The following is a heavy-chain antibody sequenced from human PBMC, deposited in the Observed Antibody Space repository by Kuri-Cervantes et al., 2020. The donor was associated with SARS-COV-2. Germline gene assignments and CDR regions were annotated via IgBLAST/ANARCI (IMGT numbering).Heavy chain of an antibody. J-gene: IGHJ3*02. CDR1: GGSISSYY. V-gene: IGHV4-59*12. D-gene: IGHD3-10*01. CDR2: LYYSGNT. CDR3: AREPVTMVRGPPLDAFDI. Sequence: SETLSLTCTVSGGSISSYYWNWIRQPPGKGLEWIGYLYYSGNTNYNPSLKSRVTLSLDTSKNQVSLRLSSVTAADTAVYYCAREPVTMVRGPPLDAFDIWGQGTMVTVSS.